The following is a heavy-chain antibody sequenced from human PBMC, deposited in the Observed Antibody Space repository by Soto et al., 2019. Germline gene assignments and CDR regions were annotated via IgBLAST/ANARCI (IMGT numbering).Heavy chain of an antibody. D-gene: IGHD3-16*01. J-gene: IGHJ4*02. CDR3: ARAGEGGGADY. CDR1: GFTFSSYS. CDR2: ISSSSSYI. Sequence: EVQLVESGGGLVKPGGSLRLSCAASGFTFSSYSMNWVRQAPGKGLEWVSSISSSSSYIYYADPVKGRFTISRDNAKNSLYLQMNSLRAEDTAVYYCARAGEGGGADYWGQGTLVTVSS. V-gene: IGHV3-21*01.